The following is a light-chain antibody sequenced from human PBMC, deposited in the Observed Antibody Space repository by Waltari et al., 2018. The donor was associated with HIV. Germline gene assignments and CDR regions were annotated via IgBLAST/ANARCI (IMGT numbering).Light chain of an antibody. CDR2: GNS. Sequence: QSELTQPPSVSAAPGQRVTISFTGSSSNIRAGYDVHWYQQVPGRAPKVVIYGNSNRPSGVPDRFSGSKSGSSASLVITGLQSEDEADYYCQSYDSNLSGLFGGGTKVTVL. J-gene: IGLJ2*01. CDR3: QSYDSNLSGL. CDR1: SSNIRAGYD. V-gene: IGLV1-40*01.